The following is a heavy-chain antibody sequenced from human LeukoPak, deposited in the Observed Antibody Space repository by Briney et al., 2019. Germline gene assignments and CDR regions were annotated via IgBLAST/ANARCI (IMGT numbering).Heavy chain of an antibody. V-gene: IGHV3-23*01. CDR2: ISGSDGST. CDR1: GFTFSSYA. CDR3: AKDRITMVRGVPDAFDI. J-gene: IGHJ3*02. D-gene: IGHD3-10*01. Sequence: GGSLRLSCAASGFTFSSYAMSWVRQAPGKGLEWVSAISGSDGSTYYADSVKGRFTISRDNSKNTLYLQMNSLRAEDTAVYYCAKDRITMVRGVPDAFDIWGQGTMVTVSS.